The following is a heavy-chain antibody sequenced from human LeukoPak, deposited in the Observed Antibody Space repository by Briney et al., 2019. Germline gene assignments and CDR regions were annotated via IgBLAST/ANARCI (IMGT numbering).Heavy chain of an antibody. D-gene: IGHD2/OR15-2a*01. J-gene: IGHJ4*02. V-gene: IGHV3-30-3*01. CDR2: ISYDGSNK. CDR3: ARELSATFPLFN. CDR1: GFTFSSYA. Sequence: GGSLRLSCAASGFTFSSYAMHWVRQAPGKGLEWVAVISYDGSNKYYADSVKGRFTVSRDNSKNTLYLQMNSLRAEDTAVYYCARELSATFPLFNWGQGTLVTVSS.